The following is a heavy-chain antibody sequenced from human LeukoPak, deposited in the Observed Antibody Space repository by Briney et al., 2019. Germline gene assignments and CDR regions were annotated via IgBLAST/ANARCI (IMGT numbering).Heavy chain of an antibody. D-gene: IGHD2-8*01. CDR1: GYTFTSED. CDR3: ARGRRYCTNAVCYSNYYYMDV. V-gene: IGHV1-8*01. Sequence: GASVKVSCKASGYTFTSEDIHWVRQASGQGLEWMGWINPNSGHAGYLRKFQGRVTMTRNTSISTAYMDLSSLRSEDTAVYYCARGRRYCTNAVCYSNYYYMDVWGKGTTVTVSS. CDR2: INPNSGHA. J-gene: IGHJ6*03.